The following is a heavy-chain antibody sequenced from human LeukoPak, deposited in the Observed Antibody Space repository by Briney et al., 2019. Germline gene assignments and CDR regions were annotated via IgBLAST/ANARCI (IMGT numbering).Heavy chain of an antibody. CDR2: ISSSGSTI. CDR3: ASLVVVSNFDI. J-gene: IGHJ3*02. D-gene: IGHD2-21*01. CDR1: GFTFSSYK. V-gene: IGHV3-48*03. Sequence: GGSLRLSCAASGFTFSSYKMNWVRQAPGKGLEWVSYISSSGSTIYYADSVKGRFTISRDNAKNSLYLQMNSLRAEDTAVYYCASLVVVSNFDIWGQGTMVTVSS.